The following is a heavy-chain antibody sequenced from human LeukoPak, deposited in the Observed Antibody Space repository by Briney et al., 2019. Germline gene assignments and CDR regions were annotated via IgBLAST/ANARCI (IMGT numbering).Heavy chain of an antibody. CDR1: GFTFRSYE. D-gene: IGHD4-17*01. J-gene: IGHJ4*02. V-gene: IGHV3-48*03. Sequence: GGSLRLSCAASGFTFRSYEMNWVRQAPGKGLEWVSYISSSGSSIYYADSVKGRFTISRDNAKNSLYLQMNSLRAEDTAVYYCARSLRSYYFDYWGQGTLVTVSS. CDR3: ARSLRSYYFDY. CDR2: ISSSGSSI.